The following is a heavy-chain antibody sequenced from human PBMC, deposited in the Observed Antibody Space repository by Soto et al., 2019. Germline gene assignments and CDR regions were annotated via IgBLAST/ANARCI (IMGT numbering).Heavy chain of an antibody. D-gene: IGHD1-20*01. J-gene: IGHJ3*02. CDR1: GFTFKSYA. CDR3: ARDTSQLHDYNWNEYDDAFDI. V-gene: IGHV3-48*01. CDR2: ISSGSSSI. Sequence: EVQLVESGGGLVQPGGSLRLSCAASGFTFKSYAMNWVRQAPGKGLEWVSFISSGSSSIYYADSVKGRFTISRDNAQRSLHLQMNSLEAEDTAVYYCARDTSQLHDYNWNEYDDAFDIWGPGTKVAVSS.